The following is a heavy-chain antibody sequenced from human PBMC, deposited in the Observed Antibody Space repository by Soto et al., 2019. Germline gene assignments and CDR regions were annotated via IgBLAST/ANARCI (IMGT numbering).Heavy chain of an antibody. J-gene: IGHJ4*02. D-gene: IGHD3-10*01. V-gene: IGHV4-59*01. CDR2: IYYSGST. Sequence: PAETLSLTCTVSNGSLISNYCIFSRQSPGKGLEWIGNIYYSGSTNYNPSLKSRVTMSVDTSKNQFTLKLSSVTAADTGVYFCARSFMVPVDFFDYWGQGTPVTVSS. CDR1: NGSLISNY. CDR3: ARSFMVPVDFFDY.